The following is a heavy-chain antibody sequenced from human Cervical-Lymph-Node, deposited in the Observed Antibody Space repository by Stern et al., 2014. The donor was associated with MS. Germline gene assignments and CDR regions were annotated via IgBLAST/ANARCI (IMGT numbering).Heavy chain of an antibody. CDR1: VGNFSSHA. D-gene: IGHD6-13*01. J-gene: IGHJ5*02. V-gene: IGHV1-69*01. CDR2: IIPIFGTA. CDR3: ASGQQLGPEGP. Sequence: QVQLGQSGAEVKKPGSSVKVSCKASVGNFSSHAISWVRQAPGQGLEWMGGIIPIFGTANYAQKFQGRVTITADEYTSTAYMELSSLRSEDTAVYYCASGQQLGPEGPWGQGTLVTVSS.